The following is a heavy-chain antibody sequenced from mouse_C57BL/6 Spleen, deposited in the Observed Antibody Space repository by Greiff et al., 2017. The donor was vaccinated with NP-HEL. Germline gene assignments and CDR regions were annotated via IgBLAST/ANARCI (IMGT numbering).Heavy chain of an antibody. CDR2: IDPEDGET. J-gene: IGHJ2*01. Sequence: VKLQQPGAELVKPGASVKLSCKASGFNLKDYYMHWVKQRPEQGLEWIGRIDPEDGETKYAPTFQGKATITADTSSNTAYLQLSSLTSEDTAVYYCARAVVFDYWGQGTTLTVSS. CDR1: GFNLKDYY. CDR3: ARAVVFDY. V-gene: IGHV14-2*02.